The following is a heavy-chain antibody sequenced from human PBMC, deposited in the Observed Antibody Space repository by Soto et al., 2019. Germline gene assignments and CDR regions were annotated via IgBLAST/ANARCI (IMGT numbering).Heavy chain of an antibody. Sequence: ASEKVSCKASGYTFTSYGISWVRQAPGQGLEWMGWISAYNGNTNYAQKLQGRVTMTTDTSTSTAYMELRSLRSDDTAVYYCAFLAGQHSEADYYYGMDVWGQGTTVTVS. D-gene: IGHD6-19*01. CDR3: AFLAGQHSEADYYYGMDV. CDR2: ISAYNGNT. V-gene: IGHV1-18*04. J-gene: IGHJ6*02. CDR1: GYTFTSYG.